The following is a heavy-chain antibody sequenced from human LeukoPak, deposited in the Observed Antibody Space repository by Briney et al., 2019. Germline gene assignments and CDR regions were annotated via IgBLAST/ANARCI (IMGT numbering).Heavy chain of an antibody. J-gene: IGHJ5*02. V-gene: IGHV4-4*07. CDR2: IYTSGST. CDR3: ARGVSDGYNYENWFDP. D-gene: IGHD5-24*01. Sequence: SETLSLTCTVSGGSISSYYWSWIRQPAGKGLEWIGRIYTSGSTNYNPSLKSRVTISVNTSKNQFSLKLSSVTAADTAVYYCARGVSDGYNYENWFDPWGQGTLVTASS. CDR1: GGSISSYY.